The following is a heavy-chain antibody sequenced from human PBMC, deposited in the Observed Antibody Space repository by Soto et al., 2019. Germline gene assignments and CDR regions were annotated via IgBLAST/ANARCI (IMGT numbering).Heavy chain of an antibody. Sequence: QVQLVQSGAEVKKPGSSVKVSCKASGGTFSSYAISWVRQAPGQGLEWMGGSIPIFGTANYAQNFQGRVTITADEATSKAYMELRSLRSQDTAVYYCAREFGGGGYGGNSEPWGQGTLVTVSS. J-gene: IGHJ5*02. D-gene: IGHD3-16*01. CDR1: GGTFSSYA. CDR2: SIPIFGTA. CDR3: AREFGGGGYGGNSEP. V-gene: IGHV1-69*01.